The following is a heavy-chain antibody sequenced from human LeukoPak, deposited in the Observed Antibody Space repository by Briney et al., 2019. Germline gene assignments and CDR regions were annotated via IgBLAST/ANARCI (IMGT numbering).Heavy chain of an antibody. D-gene: IGHD6-13*01. V-gene: IGHV1-2*02. J-gene: IGHJ5*02. CDR1: GYTFTGHY. CDR3: ARDQVPITAALTNWFDP. CDR2: INPNSGGT. Sequence: ASVKVSCKASGYTFTGHYMHWVRQAPGQGLEWMGWINPNSGGTHYAQKSQGRVALTRDTSISTAYMELSRLRSDDTAMYYCARDQVPITAALTNWFDPWGLGTLVTVSS.